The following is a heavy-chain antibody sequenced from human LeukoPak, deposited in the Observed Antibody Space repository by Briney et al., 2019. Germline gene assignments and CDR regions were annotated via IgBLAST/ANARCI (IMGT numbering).Heavy chain of an antibody. J-gene: IGHJ6*03. D-gene: IGHD1-26*01. CDR3: ARDPYSGSYGDYYYYYMDV. V-gene: IGHV3-21*01. Sequence: GGSLRLSCAASEFSVGSNYMNWVRQAPGKGLEWVSSITTSSTYIYYADSVKGRFTISRDNAKNSLYLQMNSLRAEDTAVYYCARDPYSGSYGDYYYYYMDVWGKGTTVTISS. CDR2: ITTSSTYI. CDR1: EFSVGSNY.